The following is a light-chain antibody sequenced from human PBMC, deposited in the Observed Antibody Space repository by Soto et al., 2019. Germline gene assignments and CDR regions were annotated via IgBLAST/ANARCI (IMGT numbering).Light chain of an antibody. J-gene: IGKJ1*01. CDR1: QSVGTY. CDR2: DAS. CDR3: QQRNNWPPWT. Sequence: EILLTQSPGTLSLSPGERATLSCRASQSVGTYLGWYQHKPGQAPRLLIHDASNRAPGIPTRFSGSGSGTDFTLTISSLELEDFAVYYCQQRNNWPPWTFGQGTKVEIK. V-gene: IGKV3-11*01.